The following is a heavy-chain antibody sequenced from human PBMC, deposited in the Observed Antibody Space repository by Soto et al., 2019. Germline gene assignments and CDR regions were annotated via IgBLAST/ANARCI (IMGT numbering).Heavy chain of an antibody. Sequence: SETLSLTCTVSGGSISSYYWSWIRQPPGKGLEWIGYIYYSGSTNYNPSLKSRVTISVDTSKNQFSLKLSSVTAADTAVYYCARQRIVATKYYYYYYMDVWGKGTTVTV. V-gene: IGHV4-59*08. D-gene: IGHD5-12*01. J-gene: IGHJ6*03. CDR3: ARQRIVATKYYYYYYMDV. CDR2: IYYSGST. CDR1: GGSISSYY.